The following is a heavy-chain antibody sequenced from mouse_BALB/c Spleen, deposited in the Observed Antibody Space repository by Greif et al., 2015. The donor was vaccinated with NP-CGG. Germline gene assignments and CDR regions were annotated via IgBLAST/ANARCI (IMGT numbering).Heavy chain of an antibody. Sequence: VQLQQSGAELAKPGASVKMSCKASGYTFTSYWMHWVKQRPGQGLEWIGYINPSTGYTEYNQKFKDKATLTADKSSSTAFKQQSSLTSEDSAVYYCTEYCCAMDYWGQRNSVAVSS. CDR2: INPSTGYT. J-gene: IGHJ4*01. CDR3: TEYCCAMDY. CDR1: GYTFTSYW. V-gene: IGHV1-7*01.